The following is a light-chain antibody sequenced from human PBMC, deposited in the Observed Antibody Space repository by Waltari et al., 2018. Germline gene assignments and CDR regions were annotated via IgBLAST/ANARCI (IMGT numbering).Light chain of an antibody. V-gene: IGLV2-8*01. Sequence: SALTQPPSASGPPGQSLTISCTGISPALEGYDPVSWYHHPPGKAPKLLIYEVTKRPSGVPDRFSGSKSDNTASLAVSGLQAEDEADYYCSSYAGGSSLMFGGGTKLTVL. CDR3: SSYAGGSSLM. CDR2: EVT. CDR1: SPALEGYDP. J-gene: IGLJ3*02.